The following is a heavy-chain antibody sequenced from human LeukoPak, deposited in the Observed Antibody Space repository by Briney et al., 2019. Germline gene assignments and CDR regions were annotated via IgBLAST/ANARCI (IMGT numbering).Heavy chain of an antibody. CDR3: AKSSGFGDYFDY. J-gene: IGHJ4*02. Sequence: GESLKISCAASGFTFSSYGMHWVRQAPGKGLEWVAFIRYDGSNKYYADSVKGRFTISRDNSKNTLYLQMNSLRAEDTAVYYCAKSSGFGDYFDYWGQGTLVTVSS. CDR2: IRYDGSNK. D-gene: IGHD3-16*01. V-gene: IGHV3-30*02. CDR1: GFTFSSYG.